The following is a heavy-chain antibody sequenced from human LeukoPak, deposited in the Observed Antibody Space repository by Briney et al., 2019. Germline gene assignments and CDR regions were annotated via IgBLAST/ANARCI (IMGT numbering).Heavy chain of an antibody. CDR1: GGSFSGYF. D-gene: IGHD1-26*01. CDR3: ARDAGGRTQREGWFDP. J-gene: IGHJ5*02. Sequence: ETLSLTCAVYGGSFSGYFLNWIRQPPGKGLEWLSSISSGGMWIYYADSLKGRFTISRDNAKNSLYLQMKSLRVEDTGVYYCARDAGGRTQREGWFDPWGQGTLVTVSS. CDR2: ISSGGMWI. V-gene: IGHV3-21*01.